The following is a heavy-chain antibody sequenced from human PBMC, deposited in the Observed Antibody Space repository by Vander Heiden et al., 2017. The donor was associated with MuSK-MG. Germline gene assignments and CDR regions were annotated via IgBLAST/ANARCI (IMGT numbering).Heavy chain of an antibody. D-gene: IGHD3-10*01. Sequence: EVQLLESGGGLVPPGGSLRLSGAASGFPFSSSARSWVRQAPGEGLEWVSAISGSGGSTYYADSVKGRFTISRDNSKSTLYLQMNSLRAEDTAVYYCAKSKVRGVIITDYWGQGTLVTVSS. CDR1: GFPFSSSA. CDR2: ISGSGGST. CDR3: AKSKVRGVIITDY. V-gene: IGHV3-23*01. J-gene: IGHJ4*02.